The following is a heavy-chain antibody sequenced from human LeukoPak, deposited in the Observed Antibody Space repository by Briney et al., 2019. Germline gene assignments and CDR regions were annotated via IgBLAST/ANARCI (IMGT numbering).Heavy chain of an antibody. CDR2: ISSSSSYI. J-gene: IGHJ6*03. D-gene: IGHD3-9*01. CDR3: ARDERRYDILTGYIMDV. V-gene: IGHV3-21*01. Sequence: GGSLRLSCAASGFTFSSYSMNWVRQAPGKGLEWVSSISSSSSYIYYADSVKGRFTISRDNAKNSLYLQMNSLRAKDTAVYYCARDERRYDILTGYIMDVWGKGTTVTVSS. CDR1: GFTFSSYS.